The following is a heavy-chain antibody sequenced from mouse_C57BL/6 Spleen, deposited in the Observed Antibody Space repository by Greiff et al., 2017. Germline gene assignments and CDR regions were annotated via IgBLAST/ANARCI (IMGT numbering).Heavy chain of an antibody. D-gene: IGHD1-1*01. CDR2: IRLKSDNYAT. J-gene: IGHJ4*01. V-gene: IGHV6-3*01. CDR3: SLYYYGSRGAMDY. CDR1: GFTFSNYW. Sequence: EVMLVESGGGLVQPGGSMKLSCVASGFTFSNYWMNWVRQSPEKGLEWVAQIRLKSDNYATHYAESVKGRFTISRDDSKRSVYLQMNHLRAEDTGIYYCSLYYYGSRGAMDYWGQGTSVTVSS.